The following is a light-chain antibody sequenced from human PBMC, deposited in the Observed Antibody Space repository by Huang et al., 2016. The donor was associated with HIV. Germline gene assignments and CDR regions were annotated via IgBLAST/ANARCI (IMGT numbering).Light chain of an antibody. Sequence: EIVLTQSPATLSLSPGERATLSCRASQSVGGYLAWYQQKPGQAPRLLIDDTSTRATGIPARFSGSGSETDCTLTISSLEPEDFAVYYCQQPGSFGQGTKVDIK. J-gene: IGKJ2*01. CDR3: QQPGS. V-gene: IGKV3-11*01. CDR1: QSVGGY. CDR2: DTS.